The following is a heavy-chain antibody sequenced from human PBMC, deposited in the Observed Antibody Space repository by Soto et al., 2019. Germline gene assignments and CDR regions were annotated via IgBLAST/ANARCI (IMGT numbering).Heavy chain of an antibody. CDR1: AYSITNDNW. D-gene: IGHD6-13*01. CDR3: ARIAAAGTY. Sequence: SETLSLTCAVSAYSITNDNWWGWIRQPPEKGLEWIGYIYYSGGTYYNPSLKSRVTMSVDTSKNQFSLKLSSVTAADTAVYYCARIAAAGTYWGQGALVTVSS. J-gene: IGHJ4*02. CDR2: IYYSGGT. V-gene: IGHV4-28*01.